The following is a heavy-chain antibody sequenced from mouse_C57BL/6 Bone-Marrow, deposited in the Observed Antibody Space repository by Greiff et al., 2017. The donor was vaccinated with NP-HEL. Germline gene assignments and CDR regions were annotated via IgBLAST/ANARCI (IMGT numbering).Heavy chain of an antibody. CDR2: IDPETGGT. Sequence: QVQLQQSGAELVRPGASVTLSCKASGYTFTDYEMHWVKQTPVHGLEWIGAIDPETGGTAYNQKFKGKAILTADKSSSTAYMELRSLTSEDSAVYYCTRRRIYYGYEGNAMDYWGQGTSVTVSS. CDR1: GYTFTDYE. D-gene: IGHD2-2*01. V-gene: IGHV1-15*01. J-gene: IGHJ4*01. CDR3: TRRRIYYGYEGNAMDY.